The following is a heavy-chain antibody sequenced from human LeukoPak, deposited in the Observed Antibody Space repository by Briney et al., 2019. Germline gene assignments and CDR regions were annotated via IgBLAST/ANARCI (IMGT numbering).Heavy chain of an antibody. CDR3: ARGHSSSSFGWFDP. CDR1: GFTSSAYD. D-gene: IGHD6-6*01. V-gene: IGHV3-13*01. J-gene: IGHJ5*02. Sequence: PGESLRLSCAASGFTSSAYDMHWVRQATGEGLEWVSTIGSAGDTYYPGSVKGRFTISRENAKNSLYLQMNSLRAEDTAVYYCARGHSSSSFGWFDPWGQGTLVTVSS. CDR2: IGSAGDT.